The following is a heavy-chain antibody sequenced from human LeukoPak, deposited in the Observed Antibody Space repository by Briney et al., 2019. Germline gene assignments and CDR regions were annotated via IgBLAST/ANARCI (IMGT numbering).Heavy chain of an antibody. Sequence: GGSLRLSCAASGFTFSTYSMNWVRQAPGKGLEWVGRIRGKGDGGKTDYAAPVKGRFTISRDDSKNTVFLQMDSLQIEDAAVYYCATSRWSSFEEDAFDIWGQGTLVTVSS. CDR3: ATSRWSSFEEDAFDI. D-gene: IGHD4-23*01. J-gene: IGHJ3*02. V-gene: IGHV3-15*07. CDR2: IRGKGDGGKT. CDR1: GFTFSTYS.